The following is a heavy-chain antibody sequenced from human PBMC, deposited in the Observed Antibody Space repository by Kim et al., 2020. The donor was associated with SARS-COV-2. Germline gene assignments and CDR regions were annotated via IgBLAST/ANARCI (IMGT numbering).Heavy chain of an antibody. CDR2: FHFSGST. V-gene: IGHV4-39*01. CDR1: GGSIRSGTNT. D-gene: IGHD1-1*01. J-gene: IGHJ5*02. CDR3: ARLPTGFPNWFDR. Sequence: SETLSLTCTVSGGSIRSGTNTWGWIRQPPGKGLEWIATFHFSGSTHYKSSLRSRLTISLDTSKNQVSLKLTFMTAADTAVYFCARLPTGFPNWFDRWGQGILVTVSS.